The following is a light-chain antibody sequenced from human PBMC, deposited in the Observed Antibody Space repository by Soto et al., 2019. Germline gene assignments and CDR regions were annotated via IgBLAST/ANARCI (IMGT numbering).Light chain of an antibody. Sequence: EIVLTQSPGTLSLSPGERATLSCRASQSVSSSYLAWYQQKPGQAPRLLIYGASTRATGIPARFSGSGYGKEFTLTISSLQSEDFAVYYCQQYNNWPPITFGQGTRLEIK. CDR1: QSVSSSY. CDR2: GAS. V-gene: IGKV3-15*01. CDR3: QQYNNWPPIT. J-gene: IGKJ5*01.